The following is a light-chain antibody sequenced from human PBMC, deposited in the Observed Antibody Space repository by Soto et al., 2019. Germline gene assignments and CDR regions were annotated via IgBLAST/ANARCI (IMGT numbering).Light chain of an antibody. V-gene: IGLV9-49*01. J-gene: IGLJ1*01. CDR2: VGTGGIVG. CDR1: SGYSNYK. CDR3: GADHGSGSNFVYV. Sequence: LTQPPSASASLGASVTLTCTLSSGYSNYKVDWYQQRPGKGPRFVMRVGTGGIVGSKGDGIPDRFSVLGSGLNRYLTIKNIQEEDESDYHCGADHGSGSNFVYVFGTGTKLTVL.